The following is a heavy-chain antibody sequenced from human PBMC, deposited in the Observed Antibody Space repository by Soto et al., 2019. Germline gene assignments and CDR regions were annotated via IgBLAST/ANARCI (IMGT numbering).Heavy chain of an antibody. CDR1: GFTFSNAW. CDR3: IYSSGYYYFGYYYYGMDV. D-gene: IGHD3-22*01. Sequence: EVQLVESGGGSVKPGGSLRLSCAASGFTFSNAWMNWVRQAPGKGLEWVGRIKSKTDGGTTDYAAPVKGRFTISRDDSKNTLYLQMNSLKTEDTAVYYCIYSSGYYYFGYYYYGMDVWGQGTTVTVSS. J-gene: IGHJ6*02. CDR2: IKSKTDGGTT. V-gene: IGHV3-15*07.